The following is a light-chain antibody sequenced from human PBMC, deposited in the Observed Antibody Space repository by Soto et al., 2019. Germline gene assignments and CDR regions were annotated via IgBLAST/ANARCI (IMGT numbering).Light chain of an antibody. CDR3: QQSYSTHVT. CDR1: QSISSY. Sequence: DLQMTQSPSSLSASVGDRVTITCRASQSISSYLNWYQQKPGKAPKLLIYAASSLQSGVPSRFSVSGSGTDFTLTISSLQPEDFATYYCQQSYSTHVTFGQGTKLEIK. V-gene: IGKV1-39*01. CDR2: AAS. J-gene: IGKJ2*01.